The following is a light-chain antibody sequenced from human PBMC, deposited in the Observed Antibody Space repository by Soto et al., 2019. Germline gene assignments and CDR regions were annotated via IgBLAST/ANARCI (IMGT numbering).Light chain of an antibody. CDR2: EVN. Sequence: QSVLTQPASVSGSPGQSITFSCTGTSSDIGVYNYVSWYQQHPGKAPKRMIYEVNNRPSGVSNRFSGSKSGNTASLTISGLQAEDEADYYCSSYTTSNTYVFGTGTKVTVL. V-gene: IGLV2-14*01. CDR3: SSYTTSNTYV. J-gene: IGLJ1*01. CDR1: SSDIGVYNY.